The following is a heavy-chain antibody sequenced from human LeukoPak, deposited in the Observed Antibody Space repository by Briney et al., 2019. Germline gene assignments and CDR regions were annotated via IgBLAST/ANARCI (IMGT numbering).Heavy chain of an antibody. CDR3: ARDGYCSGGTCHTSGY. J-gene: IGHJ4*02. Sequence: GRSLRLSCAASGFTFSSYDMHWVRQAPGKGLEWVTVIWYDGSNKYYADSVKGRFTISRDNSKNTLYLQMNSLRAEDTAVYYCARDGYCSGGTCHTSGYWGQGTLVTISS. CDR1: GFTFSSYD. V-gene: IGHV3-33*01. D-gene: IGHD2-15*01. CDR2: IWYDGSNK.